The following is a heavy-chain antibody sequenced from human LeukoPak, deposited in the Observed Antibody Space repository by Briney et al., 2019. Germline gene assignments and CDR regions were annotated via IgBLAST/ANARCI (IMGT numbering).Heavy chain of an antibody. D-gene: IGHD3-22*01. J-gene: IGHJ5*02. CDR2: IYYSGST. CDR3: AKPSAPYYYDSSGDNWFDP. CDR1: GGSISSSSYY. Sequence: PSETLSLTCTVSGGSISSSSYYWGWIRQPPGKGLEWIGSIYYSGSTYYNPSLKSRVTISVDTSKNQFSLKLSSVTAADTAVYYCAKPSAPYYYDSSGDNWFDPWGQGTLVTVSS. V-gene: IGHV4-39*07.